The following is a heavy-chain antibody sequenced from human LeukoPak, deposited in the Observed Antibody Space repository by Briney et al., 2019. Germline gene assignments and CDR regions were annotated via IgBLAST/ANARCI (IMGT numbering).Heavy chain of an antibody. CDR1: GGSISSYY. CDR2: IYTSGST. J-gene: IGHJ4*02. V-gene: IGHV4-4*07. Sequence: PSETLSLTCTVSGGSISSYYWSWIRQPAGKGLEWIGRIYTSGSTNYNPSLKSRVTMSVDTSKNQFSLKLSSVTAADTAVYYCAREVPDIVATSYHFGYWGQGTLVTVSS. CDR3: AREVPDIVATSYHFGY. D-gene: IGHD5-12*01.